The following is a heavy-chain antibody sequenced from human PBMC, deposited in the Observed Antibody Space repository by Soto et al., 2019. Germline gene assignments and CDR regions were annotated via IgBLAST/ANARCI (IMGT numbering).Heavy chain of an antibody. CDR1: GYTFTSYA. CDR2: INAGNGNT. Sequence: ASVKVSCKASGYTFTSYAMHWVCQAPGQRLEWMGWINAGNGNTKYSQKFQGRVTITRDTSASTAYMELSSLRSEDTAVYYCARVSLMEQQLVRGWFDPWGQGTLVTVSS. D-gene: IGHD6-13*01. CDR3: ARVSLMEQQLVRGWFDP. V-gene: IGHV1-3*01. J-gene: IGHJ5*02.